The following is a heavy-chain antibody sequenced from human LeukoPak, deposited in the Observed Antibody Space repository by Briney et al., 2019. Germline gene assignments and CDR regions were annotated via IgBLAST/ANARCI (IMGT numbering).Heavy chain of an antibody. CDR2: ISTSSSTI. CDR3: ARDDWTL. D-gene: IGHD3-9*01. Sequence: PGGSLRLSCAASGFTFSSYSMNWVRQAPGKGLEWVSYISTSSSTIYYADSVKGRFTISRDNAKNSLYLHMNSLRAEDTAVYYCARDDWTLWGQGTMVTVSS. CDR1: GFTFSSYS. J-gene: IGHJ3*01. V-gene: IGHV3-48*01.